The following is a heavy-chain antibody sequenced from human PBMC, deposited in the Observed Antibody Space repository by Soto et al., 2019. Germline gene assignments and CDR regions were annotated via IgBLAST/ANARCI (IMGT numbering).Heavy chain of an antibody. J-gene: IGHJ6*02. V-gene: IGHV1-18*01. CDR2: INTYNGNT. D-gene: IGHD3-16*01. Sequence: QVQLVQSGAEVKNPGASVKVSCKASGYTFTRYGIGWARQAPGQGLEWMGWINTYNGNTNYAQNVPGRVTLTQDTSTSTAYMELRSLRSNDTAIYYCAMVDVYVTPSPQDVWGQGTTVIGSS. CDR1: GYTFTRYG. CDR3: AMVDVYVTPSPQDV.